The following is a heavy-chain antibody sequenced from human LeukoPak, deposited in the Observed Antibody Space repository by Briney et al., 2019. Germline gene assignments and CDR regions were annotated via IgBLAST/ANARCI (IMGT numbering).Heavy chain of an antibody. D-gene: IGHD3-22*01. CDR2: INAGNGNT. V-gene: IGHV1-3*01. CDR1: GYTFTSYA. CDR3: ARSLASTYYYDSSGYLFDY. J-gene: IGHJ4*02. Sequence: GASVKVSCKASGYTFTSYAMHWVRQAPGQRLEWMGWINAGNGNTKYSQKFQGRVTITRDSSASTAYMELSSLRSEDTAVYYCARSLASTYYYDSSGYLFDYWGQGTLVTVSS.